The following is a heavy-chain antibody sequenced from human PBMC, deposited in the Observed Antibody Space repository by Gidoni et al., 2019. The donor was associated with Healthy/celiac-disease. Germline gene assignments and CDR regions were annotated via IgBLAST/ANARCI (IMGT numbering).Heavy chain of an antibody. V-gene: IGHV3-33*01. D-gene: IGHD3-22*01. J-gene: IGHJ4*02. CDR1: GFTFSSYG. CDR2: IWYDGSNK. CDR3: AREAYYYDSSGYPDY. Sequence: QVQLVESGGGVVQPGRSLRLSCAASGFTFSSYGMHWVRQAPGKGLEWVAVIWYDGSNKYYADSVKGRFTISRDNSKNTLYLQMNSLRAEDTAVYYCAREAYYYDSSGYPDYWGQGTLVTVSS.